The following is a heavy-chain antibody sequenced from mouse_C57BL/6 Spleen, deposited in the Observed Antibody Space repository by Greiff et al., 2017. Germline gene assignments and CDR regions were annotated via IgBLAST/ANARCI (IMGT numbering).Heavy chain of an antibody. V-gene: IGHV1-18*01. CDR2: INPNNGGT. Sequence: EVQLQQSGPELVKPGASVKIPCKASGYTFTDYNMDWVKQSHGKSLEWIGDINPNNGGTIYNQKFKGKATLTVDKSSSTAYMELRSLTSEDTAVYYCARSGTGTRGDYYAMDYWGQGTSVTVSS. CDR1: GYTFTDYN. D-gene: IGHD4-1*01. CDR3: ARSGTGTRGDYYAMDY. J-gene: IGHJ4*01.